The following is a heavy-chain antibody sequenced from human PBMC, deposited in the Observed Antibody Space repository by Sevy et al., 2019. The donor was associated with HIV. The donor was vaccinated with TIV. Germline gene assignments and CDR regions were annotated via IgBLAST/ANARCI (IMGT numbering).Heavy chain of an antibody. CDR2: ISGSGGYT. Sequence: GGSLRLSCVASGFIFNSYVMSWVRQAPGKGLEWVSSISGSGGYTYYADSVKGRFTISRDNSKNTLYLQMNSLRAEDTAVYYCASPGIVGANDYWGQGTLVTVSS. CDR1: GFIFNSYV. J-gene: IGHJ4*02. CDR3: ASPGIVGANDY. D-gene: IGHD1-26*01. V-gene: IGHV3-23*01.